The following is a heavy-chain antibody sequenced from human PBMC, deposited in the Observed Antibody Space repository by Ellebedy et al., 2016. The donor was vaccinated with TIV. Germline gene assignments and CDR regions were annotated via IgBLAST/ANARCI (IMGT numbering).Heavy chain of an antibody. CDR1: GYSFTSYW. V-gene: IGHV5-51*01. CDR3: ARSGPFRGYSYGWYGY. Sequence: GESLKISCKGSGYSFTSYWIGWVRQMPGKGLEWIGIIYPGDSDTRYSPSFQGQVTISADKSISTAYLQWSSLKASDTAMYYCARSGPFRGYSYGWYGYWGQGTLVTVSS. D-gene: IGHD5-18*01. J-gene: IGHJ4*02. CDR2: IYPGDSDT.